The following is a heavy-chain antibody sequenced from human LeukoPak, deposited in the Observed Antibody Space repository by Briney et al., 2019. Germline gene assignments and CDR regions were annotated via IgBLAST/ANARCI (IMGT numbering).Heavy chain of an antibody. CDR2: IYNSGNT. CDR1: GDSLNSGSYY. Sequence: PSETLSLTCTVSGDSLNSGSYYWTWIRQTAGKGLEWIGRIYNSGNTNYNPSLRSRVTISVDTSKNQFSLNVHTLTAADTAVYFCARGVVTQRYYMDVWGRGTTVIVSS. V-gene: IGHV4-61*02. J-gene: IGHJ6*03. CDR3: ARGVVTQRYYMDV. D-gene: IGHD3-22*01.